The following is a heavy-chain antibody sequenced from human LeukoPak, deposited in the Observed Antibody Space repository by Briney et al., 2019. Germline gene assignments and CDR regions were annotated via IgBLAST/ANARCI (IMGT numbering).Heavy chain of an antibody. D-gene: IGHD6-13*01. J-gene: IGHJ5*02. Sequence: ASVKVSCKASTYSFASYGINWVRQAPGQGLEWMGWISAYNGDTNYAEQLQGRVTMTTDTSTTTAYMELRSLRSDDTAVYYCARGAAGSSSWYSWFDTWGQGTLVTVSS. CDR1: TYSFASYG. CDR3: ARGAAGSSSWYSWFDT. CDR2: ISAYNGDT. V-gene: IGHV1-18*01.